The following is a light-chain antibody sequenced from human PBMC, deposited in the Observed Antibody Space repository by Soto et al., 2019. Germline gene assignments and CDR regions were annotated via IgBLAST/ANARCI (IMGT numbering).Light chain of an antibody. CDR3: QQSYSTTWT. CDR1: QDISNY. Sequence: DIQMTQSPSSLSASVGYGVTMTCQASQDISNYLNWYQQKPGKAPRLLIHDVSTLQSGVPSRFSGSGSGTEFTLTISSLQPDDFATYSCQQSYSTTWTFGQGTKVDIK. CDR2: DVS. J-gene: IGKJ1*01. V-gene: IGKV1-39*01.